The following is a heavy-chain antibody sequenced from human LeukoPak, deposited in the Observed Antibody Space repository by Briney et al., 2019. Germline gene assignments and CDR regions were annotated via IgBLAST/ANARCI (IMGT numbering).Heavy chain of an antibody. D-gene: IGHD4/OR15-4a*01. J-gene: IGHJ3*02. CDR2: ILENGSNQ. CDR1: GFTFSNYI. V-gene: IGHV3-30*04. Sequence: GGSLRLSCAASGFTFSNYIMHWVRQAPGKGLDWVAVILENGSNQYYADSVKGRFTISRDNSKNTLFLQMNSLKTEDTAVYYCSTRVPNAFDIWGQGTMVTVSS. CDR3: STRVPNAFDI.